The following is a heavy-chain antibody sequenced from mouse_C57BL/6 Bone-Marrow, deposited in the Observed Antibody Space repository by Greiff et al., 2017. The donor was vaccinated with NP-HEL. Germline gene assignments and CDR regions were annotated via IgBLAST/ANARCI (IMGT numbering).Heavy chain of an antibody. D-gene: IGHD1-1*01. CDR2: IRSKSNNYAT. Sequence: GGGLVQPNGSLNLSCAASGFSFIPYAMIWVRLAPGKGLEWAARIRSKSNNYATYYADSVKDRFTISRDDSESMLYLQMNNLKTEDTAMYYCVREGITTVPWFAYWGQGTLVTVSA. V-gene: IGHV10-1*01. J-gene: IGHJ3*01. CDR1: GFSFIPYA. CDR3: VREGITTVPWFAY.